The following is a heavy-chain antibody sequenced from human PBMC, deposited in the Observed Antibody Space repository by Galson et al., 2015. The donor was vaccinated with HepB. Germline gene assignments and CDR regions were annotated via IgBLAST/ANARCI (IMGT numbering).Heavy chain of an antibody. V-gene: IGHV3-48*02. CDR3: ARAFGYTSSRGLYAMGV. J-gene: IGHJ6*02. CDR2: IGSDGLTI. D-gene: IGHD5-18*01. Sequence: SLRLSCAASGLSFSPFRMNWVRQAPGKGLEWVAHIGSDGLTIKYAGFVRGRFTISRDIAQKALFLQMNSLRDEDTAVYYCARAFGYTSSRGLYAMGVWGQGTTVTVSS. CDR1: GLSFSPFR.